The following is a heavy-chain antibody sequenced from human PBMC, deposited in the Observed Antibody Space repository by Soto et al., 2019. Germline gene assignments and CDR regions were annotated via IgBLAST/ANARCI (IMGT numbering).Heavy chain of an antibody. V-gene: IGHV1-18*01. CDR2: INVYNGNI. CDR3: ARDGVAVTTGISGY. J-gene: IGHJ4*02. Sequence: QVQLVQSGAEVKKPGASVKVSCKASGYTFTSYSISWVRQAPGQGLEWMGWINVYNGNIKFAQKFQGRVTMTTDTSTSTVDMELRSLTSDDTAVYFCARDGVAVTTGISGYWGQGTMVTVSS. CDR1: GYTFTSYS. D-gene: IGHD4-4*01.